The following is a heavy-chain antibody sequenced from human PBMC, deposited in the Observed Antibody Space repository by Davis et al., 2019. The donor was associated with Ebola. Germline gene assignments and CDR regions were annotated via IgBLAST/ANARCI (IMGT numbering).Heavy chain of an antibody. Sequence: ASVKVSCKASGYTFTSNGISWVRQAPGQGLEWMGIINPSGGSTSYAQKFQGRVTMTRDTSTSTVYMELSSLESEDTAVYYCARDPFLVDIVVVVAAGYWGQGTLVTVSS. D-gene: IGHD2-15*01. J-gene: IGHJ4*02. CDR1: GYTFTSNG. CDR2: INPSGGST. V-gene: IGHV1-46*01. CDR3: ARDPFLVDIVVVVAAGY.